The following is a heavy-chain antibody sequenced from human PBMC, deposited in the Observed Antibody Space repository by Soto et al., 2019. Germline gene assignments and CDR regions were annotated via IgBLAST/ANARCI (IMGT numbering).Heavy chain of an antibody. V-gene: IGHV3-48*02. CDR2: ISSSSSTI. CDR1: GFTFSSYS. Sequence: GGSLRLSCAASGFTFSSYSMNWVRQAPGKGLEWVSYISSSSSTIYYADSVKGRFTISRDNAKNSLYLQMNSLRDEDTAVYYCARDHTSSTLNWFDPWGQGTLVTVSS. J-gene: IGHJ5*02. CDR3: ARDHTSSTLNWFDP. D-gene: IGHD1-26*01.